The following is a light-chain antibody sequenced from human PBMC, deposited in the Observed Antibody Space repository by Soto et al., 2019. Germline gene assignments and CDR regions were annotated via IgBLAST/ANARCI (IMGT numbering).Light chain of an antibody. Sequence: EIVMTQSPATLSVSPGERVTLSCRASQSVNIYLAGYQQRPGQAHRPLIYGASTRATGIPARFSASGSGTEVTLPINSLQSEDFAVYYCKENNYWSLTFGGGTRMEI. CDR2: GAS. CDR3: KENNYWSLT. CDR1: QSVNIY. J-gene: IGKJ4*01. V-gene: IGKV3-15*01.